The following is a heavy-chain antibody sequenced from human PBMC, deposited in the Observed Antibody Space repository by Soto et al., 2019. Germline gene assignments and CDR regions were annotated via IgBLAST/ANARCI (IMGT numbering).Heavy chain of an antibody. CDR2: IKQDGSEK. J-gene: IGHJ6*02. V-gene: IGHV3-7*05. Sequence: GGSLRLSCAASGFTFSSYWMSWVRQAPGKALEWVANIKQDGSEKYYVDSVKGRFTISRDNAKNSLYLQMNSLRAEETAVYYCARASAARDSSSWYPLYYYYYGMDVWGQGTTVTVSS. D-gene: IGHD6-13*01. CDR3: ARASAARDSSSWYPLYYYYYGMDV. CDR1: GFTFSSYW.